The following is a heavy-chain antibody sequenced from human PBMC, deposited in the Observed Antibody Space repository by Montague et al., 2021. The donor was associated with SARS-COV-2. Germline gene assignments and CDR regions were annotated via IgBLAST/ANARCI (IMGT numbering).Heavy chain of an antibody. CDR2: IDWDDDK. Sequence: PALVKPTQTLTLTCTFSGFSLSTSGMCVSWIRQPPGKALEWLARIDWDDDKYYSTSLKTRLTISKDTSKNQVVLTMTNMDPVDTATYYRARTELRYFDWLVPVYFDYWGQGTLVTVSS. CDR1: GFSLSTSGMC. J-gene: IGHJ4*02. D-gene: IGHD3-9*01. V-gene: IGHV2-70*11. CDR3: ARTELRYFDWLVPVYFDY.